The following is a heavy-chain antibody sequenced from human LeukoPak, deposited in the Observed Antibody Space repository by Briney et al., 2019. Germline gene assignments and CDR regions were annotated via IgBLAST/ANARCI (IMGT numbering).Heavy chain of an antibody. J-gene: IGHJ6*03. Sequence: GGSLRLSCAASGFTFSNAWMSWVRQAPGKGLEWVGRIKSKTDGGTTDYAAPVKGRFTISRDDSKNTLYLQMNSLKTEDTAVYYCTTDSWGYYYYMDVWGKGTTVTISS. V-gene: IGHV3-15*01. CDR1: GFTFSNAW. CDR2: IKSKTDGGTT. CDR3: TTDSWGYYYYMDV. D-gene: IGHD1-26*01.